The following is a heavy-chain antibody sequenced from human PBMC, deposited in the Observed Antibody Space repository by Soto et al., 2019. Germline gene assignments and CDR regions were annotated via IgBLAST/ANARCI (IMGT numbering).Heavy chain of an antibody. D-gene: IGHD2-2*02. CDR1: GYTFTSYY. CDR3: AREFVVVPAAIEERLYYYYGMDV. CDR2: INPSGGST. J-gene: IGHJ6*02. V-gene: IGHV1-46*01. Sequence: GASVKVSCKASGYTFTSYYMHWVRQAPGQGXEWMGIINPSGGSTSYAQKFQGRVTMTRDTSTSTVYMELSSLRSEDTAVYYCAREFVVVPAAIEERLYYYYGMDVWGQGTTVTVSS.